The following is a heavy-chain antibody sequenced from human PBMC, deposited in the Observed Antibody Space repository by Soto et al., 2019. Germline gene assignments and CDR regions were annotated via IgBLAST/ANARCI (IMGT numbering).Heavy chain of an antibody. V-gene: IGHV1-3*01. Sequence: ASVKVSCKASGYTFTSYAMHWVRQAPGQRLEWMGWINAGNGNTKYSQKFQGRVTITRDTSASTAYMELSSLRSEDTAVYYCAREAGDTVTSKHYFDYWGQGTLVTVSS. D-gene: IGHD4-17*01. CDR3: AREAGDTVTSKHYFDY. CDR2: INAGNGNT. CDR1: GYTFTSYA. J-gene: IGHJ4*02.